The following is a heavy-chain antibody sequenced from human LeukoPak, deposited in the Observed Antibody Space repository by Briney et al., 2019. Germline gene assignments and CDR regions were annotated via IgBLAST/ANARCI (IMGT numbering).Heavy chain of an antibody. CDR3: AGGLYYYDSSGFLY. J-gene: IGHJ4*02. Sequence: PSETLSLTCAVYGGSFSGYYWSWIRQPPGKGLEWIGEINHSGSTNYNPSLKSRVTISVDTSKNQFSLKLSSVTAADTAVYYCAGGLYYYDSSGFLYWGQGTLVTVSS. CDR1: GGSFSGYY. CDR2: INHSGST. V-gene: IGHV4-34*01. D-gene: IGHD3-22*01.